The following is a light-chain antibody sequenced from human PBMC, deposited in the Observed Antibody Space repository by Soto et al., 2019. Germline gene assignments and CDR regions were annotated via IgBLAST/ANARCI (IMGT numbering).Light chain of an antibody. J-gene: IGKJ1*01. CDR3: QQRSDWPWT. CDR1: QSVSNY. CDR2: DTS. Sequence: EIALTQSPGTLSFSPGERSTLSCRASQSVSNYLAWYQQKPGQAPRLLIYDTSNRATGIPARFSGGGSGTDFTLTISSLEPEDFAVYYCQQRSDWPWTFGQGTKVDIK. V-gene: IGKV3-11*01.